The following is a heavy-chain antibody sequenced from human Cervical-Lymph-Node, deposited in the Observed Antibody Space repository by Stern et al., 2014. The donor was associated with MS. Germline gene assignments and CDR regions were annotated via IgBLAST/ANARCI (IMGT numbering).Heavy chain of an antibody. D-gene: IGHD3-22*01. CDR3: ARDRGAKTYYYDRSGPKWFDP. Sequence: VQLVESGAEVKKPGSSVKVSCKASGGTFSSYAISWVRQAPGQGLEWMGGLIPIFGTANYAQKFQGRVKITADKSTSTAYMELSSLRSEDTAVYYCARDRGAKTYYYDRSGPKWFDPWGQGTLVTVSS. V-gene: IGHV1-69*06. CDR1: GGTFSSYA. CDR2: LIPIFGTA. J-gene: IGHJ5*02.